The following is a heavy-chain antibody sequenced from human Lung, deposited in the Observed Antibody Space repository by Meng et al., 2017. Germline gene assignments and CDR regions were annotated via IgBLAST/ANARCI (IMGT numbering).Heavy chain of an antibody. J-gene: IGHJ4*02. Sequence: HVQLLQSGAEVKQSGALLKVSCKASDYTFTGYGVCWVRQAPGQGLKWMAWLGAHPGDTSFAPKFLGRVTVTADTATATAYMELRSLRSDDTAVYYCARGTPGRSYCDYWGLGTLVTVSS. V-gene: IGHV1-18*01. CDR3: ARGTPGRSYCDY. D-gene: IGHD3-10*01. CDR1: DYTFTGYG. CDR2: LGAHPGDT.